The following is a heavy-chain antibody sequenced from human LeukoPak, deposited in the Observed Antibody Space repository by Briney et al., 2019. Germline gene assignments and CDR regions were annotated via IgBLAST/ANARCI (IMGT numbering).Heavy chain of an antibody. CDR2: ISGSGGNT. Sequence: GGSLRLSCAASGFTFSSYAMSWVRQAPGKGLEWVSAISGSGGNTNYADSVRGRFTISRDNSKNTPYLQMNSLRAEDTAIYYCAKVSWANYFDYWGQGTLVTVSS. D-gene: IGHD6-13*01. V-gene: IGHV3-23*01. CDR3: AKVSWANYFDY. J-gene: IGHJ4*02. CDR1: GFTFSSYA.